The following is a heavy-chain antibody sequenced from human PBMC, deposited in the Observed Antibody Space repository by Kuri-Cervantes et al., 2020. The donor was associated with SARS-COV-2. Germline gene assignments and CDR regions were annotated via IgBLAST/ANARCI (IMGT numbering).Heavy chain of an antibody. CDR2: ISAYNGNT. D-gene: IGHD3-10*01. Sequence: ASVKVSCKASGYTFTSYGISWVRQAPGQGLEWMGWISAYNGNTNYAQKLQGRVTMTTDTSTSTAYMELRSLRSDDTAVYYCARGGYYYGSGSYYNRQEELNHQGYYYYYMDVWGKGTTVTVSS. CDR1: GYTFTSYG. V-gene: IGHV1-18*01. J-gene: IGHJ6*03. CDR3: ARGGYYYGSGSYYNRQEELNHQGYYYYYMDV.